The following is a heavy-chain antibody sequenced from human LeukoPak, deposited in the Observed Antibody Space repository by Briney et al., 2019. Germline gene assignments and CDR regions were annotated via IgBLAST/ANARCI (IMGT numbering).Heavy chain of an antibody. CDR3: TKDYSGWSRDY. CDR1: GDSISNSAYC. D-gene: IGHD6-19*01. Sequence: SETLSLTCTVSGDSISNSAYCWGWIRQPPGKGLEWIGSFCYSGNTCYNPSLKSRVTLSVDTSKNQFSLELSSMTAADTAVYYCTKDYSGWSRDYWGQGTLVTVSS. CDR2: FCYSGNT. V-gene: IGHV4-39*02. J-gene: IGHJ4*02.